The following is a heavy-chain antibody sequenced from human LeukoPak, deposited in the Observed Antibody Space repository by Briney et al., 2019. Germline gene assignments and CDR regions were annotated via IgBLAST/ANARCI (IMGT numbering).Heavy chain of an antibody. Sequence: GASVKVSCKASGYTFTSYDINWVRQATGQGLEWMGWMNPNSGNTGCAQKFQGRVTMTRNTSISTAYMELSSLRSEDTAVYYCARDRYSYGFDYWGQGTLVTVSS. CDR1: GYTFTSYD. J-gene: IGHJ4*02. D-gene: IGHD5-18*01. CDR3: ARDRYSYGFDY. V-gene: IGHV1-8*01. CDR2: MNPNSGNT.